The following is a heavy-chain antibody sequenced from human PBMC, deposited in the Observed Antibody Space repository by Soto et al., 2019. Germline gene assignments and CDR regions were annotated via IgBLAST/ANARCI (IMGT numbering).Heavy chain of an antibody. D-gene: IGHD3-16*02. Sequence: PSETLSLTCTVSGDSISNGDYYWSWIRQPPGRGLEWIGYIDSSGSTYYNPSLKSRLTISVDMSKNQFSLRLTSVTAADTAVYYCASRYLYWGQGLLVTVSS. CDR1: GDSISNGDYY. J-gene: IGHJ4*02. CDR3: ASRYLY. CDR2: IDSSGST. V-gene: IGHV4-30-4*01.